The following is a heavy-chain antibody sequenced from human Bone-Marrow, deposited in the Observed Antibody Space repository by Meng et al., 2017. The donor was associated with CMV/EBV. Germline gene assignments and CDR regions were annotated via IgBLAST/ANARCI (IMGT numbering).Heavy chain of an antibody. D-gene: IGHD1-7*01. Sequence: SETLSLTCAVYGGSFSGYYWSWIRQPPGKGLEWIGEINHSGSTNYNPSLKSRVTISVDTSKNQFSLKLSSVTAADTAVYYCARETSYNWNSKDNWFDPWGQEPWSPSPQ. CDR3: ARETSYNWNSKDNWFDP. CDR1: GGSFSGYY. V-gene: IGHV4-34*01. J-gene: IGHJ5*02. CDR2: INHSGST.